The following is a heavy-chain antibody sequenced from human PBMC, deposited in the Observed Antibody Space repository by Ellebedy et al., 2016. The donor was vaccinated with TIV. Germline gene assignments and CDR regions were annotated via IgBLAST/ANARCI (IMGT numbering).Heavy chain of an antibody. D-gene: IGHD3-9*01. J-gene: IGHJ6*02. CDR3: ARETTRYFDWPRLPDNYGLDV. Sequence: MPSETLSPTCTVSGGPMINYYWNWIRQPPGKGLEWIGQIFYSGSTSSNPSLRSQVTISVDTPKNQFSLKLSSVTAEDTAVYYCARETTRYFDWPRLPDNYGLDVWGQGTTVTVS. CDR2: IFYSGST. CDR1: GGPMINYY. V-gene: IGHV4-59*01.